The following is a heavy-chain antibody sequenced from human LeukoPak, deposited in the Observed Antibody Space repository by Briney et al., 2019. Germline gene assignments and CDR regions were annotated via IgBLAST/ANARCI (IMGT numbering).Heavy chain of an antibody. D-gene: IGHD4-17*01. Sequence: PGGSLRLSCAASGFTFSSYGMHWVHQAPGKGLEWVAVIWYDGSNKYYADSVKGRFTISRDNSKNTLYLQMNSLRAEDTAVYYCARDFRAPTVTTGGYWGQGTLVTVSS. J-gene: IGHJ4*02. CDR3: ARDFRAPTVTTGGY. CDR1: GFTFSSYG. V-gene: IGHV3-33*01. CDR2: IWYDGSNK.